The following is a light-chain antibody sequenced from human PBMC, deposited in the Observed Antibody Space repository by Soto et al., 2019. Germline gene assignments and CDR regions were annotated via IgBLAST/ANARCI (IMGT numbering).Light chain of an antibody. J-gene: IGKJ1*01. CDR3: QQYKTYST. V-gene: IGKV1-5*01. CDR1: ESIRGW. CDR2: EAS. Sequence: DIQRTQSPSTLSASVGDRVTITCRASESIRGWLAWYQQKPGKAPNLLIYEASSWESGVPSRFSGSGSGTDFTLALSSLQPDEFATYYCQQYKTYSTFGQGTKVEVK.